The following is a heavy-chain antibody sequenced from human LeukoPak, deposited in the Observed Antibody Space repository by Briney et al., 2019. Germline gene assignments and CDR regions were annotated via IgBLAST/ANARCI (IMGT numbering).Heavy chain of an antibody. J-gene: IGHJ4*02. CDR1: GGSFSGYY. V-gene: IGHV4-34*01. CDR2: INHSGST. D-gene: IGHD3-22*01. CDR3: ARRRSYYYDSSGYRTHPIDS. Sequence: PSETLSLTCAVYGGSFSGYYWSWIRQPPGKGLEWIGEINHSGSTYYNPSLKSRVTISVDTSKNQFSLKLSSVTAADTAVYYCARRRSYYYDSSGYRTHPIDSWGQGTLVTVSS.